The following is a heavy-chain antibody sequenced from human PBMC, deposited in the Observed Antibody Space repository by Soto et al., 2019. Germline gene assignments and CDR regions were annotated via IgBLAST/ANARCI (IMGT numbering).Heavy chain of an antibody. CDR2: ISYDGRNK. V-gene: IGHV3-30*18. CDR3: AKYLEAAFYY. Sequence: QVQLVESGGGVVQPGRSLRLSCAASGFTFSSYGMHWVRQAPGKGLEWVAVISYDGRNKYYADSVKGRFTISRDNSKNTLYLQMNSLRAEDTAVYYCAKYLEAAFYYWGQGTLVTVSS. D-gene: IGHD6-13*01. J-gene: IGHJ4*02. CDR1: GFTFSSYG.